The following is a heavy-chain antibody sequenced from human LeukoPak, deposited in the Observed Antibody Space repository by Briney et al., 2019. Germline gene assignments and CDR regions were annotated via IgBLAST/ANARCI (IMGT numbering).Heavy chain of an antibody. CDR3: AYHTYYYDSSGYTYYYGMDV. J-gene: IGHJ6*02. CDR2: ISPHNGVT. V-gene: IGHV1-18*01. CDR1: GYTFTNYG. Sequence: ASVKVSCKASGYTFTNYGIGWVRQAPGQGLEWIGWISPHNGVTYYAQKFQGRVTLTTDTSTSTAYMELRSLRTDDTAKFYCAYHTYYYDSSGYTYYYGMDVWGQGTTVTVSS. D-gene: IGHD3-22*01.